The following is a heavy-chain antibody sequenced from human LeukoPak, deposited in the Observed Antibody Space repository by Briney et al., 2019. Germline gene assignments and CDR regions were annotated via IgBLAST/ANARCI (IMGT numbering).Heavy chain of an antibody. V-gene: IGHV4-61*01. J-gene: IGHJ4*02. CDR3: ARARYYDFWSGRSGTKYYFDY. D-gene: IGHD3-3*01. CDR2: IYYSGST. CDR1: GYSISSGYY. Sequence: SETLSLTCTVSGYSISSGYYWAWIRQPPGKGLEWTGYIYYSGSTNYNPSLKSRVTISVDTSKNQFSLKLSSVTAADTAVYYCARARYYDFWSGRSGTKYYFDYWGQGTLVTVSS.